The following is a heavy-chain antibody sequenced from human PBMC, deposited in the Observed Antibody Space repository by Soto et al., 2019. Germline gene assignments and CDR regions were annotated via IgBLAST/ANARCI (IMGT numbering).Heavy chain of an antibody. CDR3: VRDGSKSLRDWFDP. CDR2: VYATGTT. V-gene: IGHV4-4*07. J-gene: IGHJ5*02. CDR1: GGSISKFY. Sequence: PSETLSLTCNVSGGSISKFYWAWIRKTAGNGLEWMGRVYATGTTDYNPSLRSRVAMSVDISQKTFSLRLRSVTGADSGVYYCVRDGSKSLRDWFDPWGQGILVTVSS.